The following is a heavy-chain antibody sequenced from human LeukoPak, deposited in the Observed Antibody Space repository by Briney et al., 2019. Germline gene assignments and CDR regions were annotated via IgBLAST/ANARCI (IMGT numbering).Heavy chain of an antibody. CDR2: IRYDGSNK. CDR3: AKDQFPAAGPFDY. J-gene: IGHJ4*02. V-gene: IGHV3-30*02. D-gene: IGHD6-13*01. CDR1: GFTFSSYG. Sequence: PGGSLRLSCAASGFTFSSYGMHWVRQAPGKGLEWVAFIRYDGSNKYYADSVKGRFTISRDNSKNTLYLQMNSLRAEDTAVYYCAKDQFPAAGPFDYWGQGTLVTVSS.